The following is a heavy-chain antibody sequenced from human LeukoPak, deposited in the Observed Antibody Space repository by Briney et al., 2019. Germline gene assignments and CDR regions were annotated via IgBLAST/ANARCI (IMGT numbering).Heavy chain of an antibody. J-gene: IGHJ4*02. CDR2: INAGNGNT. CDR1: GYTFTSYA. D-gene: IGHD5-12*01. CDR3: ARGIVATTNKAHFDY. Sequence: GASVKVSCKASGYTFTSYAMHWVRQAPGQRLEWMGWINAGNGNTKYSQKFQGRVTITRDTSASTAYMELSSLRSEDTAVYYCARGIVATTNKAHFDYWGQGTLVTVSS. V-gene: IGHV1-3*01.